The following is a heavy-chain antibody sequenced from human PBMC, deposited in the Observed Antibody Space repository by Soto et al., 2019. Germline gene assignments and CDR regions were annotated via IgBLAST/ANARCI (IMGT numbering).Heavy chain of an antibody. CDR2: IYYSGST. J-gene: IGHJ4*02. Sequence: SETLSLTCTVSGGSISSSSYYWGWIRQPPGKGLEWIGSIYYSGSTNYNPSLKSRVTISVDTSKNQFSLKLSSVTAADTAVYYCAREYGSGSYYYYWGQGTLVTVSS. CDR3: AREYGSGSYYYY. CDR1: GGSISSSSYY. V-gene: IGHV4-39*07. D-gene: IGHD3-10*01.